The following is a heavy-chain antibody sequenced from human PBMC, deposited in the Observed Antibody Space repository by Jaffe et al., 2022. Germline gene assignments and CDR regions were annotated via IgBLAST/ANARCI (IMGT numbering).Heavy chain of an antibody. D-gene: IGHD2-15*01. CDR3: ARERVYCSGGSCYPPAQRFLPRSAFDI. V-gene: IGHV1-46*03. J-gene: IGHJ3*02. CDR2: INPSGGST. CDR1: GYTFTSYY. Sequence: QVQLVQSGAEVKKPGASVKVSCKASGYTFTSYYMHWVRQAPGQGLEWMGIINPSGGSTSYAQKFQGRVTMTRDTSTSTVYMELSSLRSEDTAVYYCARERVYCSGGSCYPPAQRFLPRSAFDIWGQGTMVTVSS.